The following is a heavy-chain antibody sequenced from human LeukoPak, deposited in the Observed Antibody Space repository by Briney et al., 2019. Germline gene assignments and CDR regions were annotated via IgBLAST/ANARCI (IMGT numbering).Heavy chain of an antibody. CDR2: INHSGST. J-gene: IGHJ4*02. Sequence: SETLSLTCAVYGGSFSGYYWSWIRQPPGKGLEWIGEINHSGSTNYNPSLKSRVTISVDTSKNQFPLKLSSVTAADTAVYYCARVIFRKLERRVKGLYYFDYWGQGTLVTVSS. D-gene: IGHD1-1*01. CDR1: GGSFSGYY. CDR3: ARVIFRKLERRVKGLYYFDY. V-gene: IGHV4-34*01.